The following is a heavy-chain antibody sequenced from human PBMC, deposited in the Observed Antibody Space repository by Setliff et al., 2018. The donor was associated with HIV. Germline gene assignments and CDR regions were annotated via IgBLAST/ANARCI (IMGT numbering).Heavy chain of an antibody. CDR3: ARAVASKNIRGEYYFDY. V-gene: IGHV1-3*01. J-gene: IGHJ4*02. CDR2: VNGGNGKT. Sequence: ASVKVSCKASGYTFTSCFMHWVRQAPGQGLEWMGWVNGGNGKTEYSQKFQGRVTITRDTSTSTVYMELSSLRSEDTAVYYCARAVASKNIRGEYYFDYWGQGTLVTVSS. CDR1: GYTFTSCF. D-gene: IGHD3-16*01.